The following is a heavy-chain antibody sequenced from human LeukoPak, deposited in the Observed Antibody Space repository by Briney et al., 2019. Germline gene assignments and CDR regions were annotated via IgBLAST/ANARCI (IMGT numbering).Heavy chain of an antibody. CDR2: ISGSGGST. CDR3: AKDARLVIWFGELSAVDY. J-gene: IGHJ4*02. D-gene: IGHD3-10*01. V-gene: IGHV3-23*01. Sequence: GGSLRLSCAASGFTFSSYAMSWVRQAPGKGLEWVSAISGSGGSTYYADSVKGRFTISRDNSKNTLYLQMNSLRAEDTDVYYCAKDARLVIWFGELSAVDYWGQGTLVTVSS. CDR1: GFTFSSYA.